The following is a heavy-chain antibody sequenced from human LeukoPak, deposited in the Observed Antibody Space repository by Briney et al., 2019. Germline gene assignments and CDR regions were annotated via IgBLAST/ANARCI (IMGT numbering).Heavy chain of an antibody. Sequence: PSETLSLTCTVSGGSISSYYWSWIRQPPGKGLEWIGYIYYSGSTNYNPSLKSRVTISVDTSKNQFSLRLNSVTAADTAVYYCARSQTTGLTSMTTHAFDIWGQGTMVTVSS. CDR3: ARSQTTGLTSMTTHAFDI. V-gene: IGHV4-59*01. J-gene: IGHJ3*02. D-gene: IGHD4-11*01. CDR2: IYYSGST. CDR1: GGSISSYY.